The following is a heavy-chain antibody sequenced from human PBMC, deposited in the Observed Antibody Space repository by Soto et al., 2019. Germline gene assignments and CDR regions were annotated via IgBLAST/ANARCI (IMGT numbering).Heavy chain of an antibody. J-gene: IGHJ3*02. CDR2: IYTSGST. CDR1: GGSISSYS. D-gene: IGHD4-17*01. Sequence: PSETLSLTCAASGGSISSYSWSWIRQTAGKGLEWIGRIYTSGSTNYNPSLKSRVTMSVDTSKNQFSLKLSSVTAADTAVYYCARVIRVATVISHDAFDIWGQGTMVTVSS. CDR3: ARVIRVATVISHDAFDI. V-gene: IGHV4-4*07.